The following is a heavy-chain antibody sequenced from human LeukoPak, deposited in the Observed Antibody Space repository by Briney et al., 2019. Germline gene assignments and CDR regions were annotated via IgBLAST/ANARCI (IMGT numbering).Heavy chain of an antibody. Sequence: GSSVKVSCKASGGTFSSYGISWVRQAPGQGLEWMGWISAYNGNTNYAQKLQGRVTMTTDTSTSTAYMELRSLRSDDTAVYYCARDLPTAGTPDYWGQGTLVTVSS. J-gene: IGHJ4*02. V-gene: IGHV1-18*01. CDR2: ISAYNGNT. CDR3: ARDLPTAGTPDY. D-gene: IGHD6-13*01. CDR1: GGTFSSYG.